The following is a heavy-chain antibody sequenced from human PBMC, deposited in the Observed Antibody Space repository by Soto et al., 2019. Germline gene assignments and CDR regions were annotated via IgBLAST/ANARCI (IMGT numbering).Heavy chain of an antibody. CDR2: ISSSGGGI. CDR3: AKDGTYCYDSSGYPGDY. Sequence: GGSLRLSCAASGFIFSDYTMTWVRQAPGRGLEFVSHISSSGGGIFYAESVKGRSTVSRDNAKNTLYLQMNSLRAEDTAVYYCAKDGTYCYDSSGYPGDYWGQGTLVTVSS. CDR1: GFIFSDYT. J-gene: IGHJ4*02. V-gene: IGHV3-48*04. D-gene: IGHD3-22*01.